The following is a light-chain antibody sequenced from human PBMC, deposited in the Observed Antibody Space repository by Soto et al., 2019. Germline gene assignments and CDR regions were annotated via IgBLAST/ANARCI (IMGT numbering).Light chain of an antibody. Sequence: DIQMTQSPSSLSASVGDRVTITCRASQSIGSYLNWYQHKPGKAPNLLIYAATTLQSGVPSRFSGSGSGTDFTLTISSLQPEDFATYYCQQSYSNPRTFGQGTRWIS. J-gene: IGKJ1*01. V-gene: IGKV1-39*01. CDR1: QSIGSY. CDR2: AAT. CDR3: QQSYSNPRT.